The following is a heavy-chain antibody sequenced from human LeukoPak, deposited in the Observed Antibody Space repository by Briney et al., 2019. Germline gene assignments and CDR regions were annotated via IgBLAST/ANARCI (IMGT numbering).Heavy chain of an antibody. Sequence: GGSLRLSCAASGFPFHEYSMHWVRQVPEKGLEWVSGITVNSESTDYADSVKGRFTISRDNAKNSLYLQMNSLSSEDTALYHCAKGSWGRHFDIWGQGTMVTVSS. CDR1: GFPFHEYS. V-gene: IGHV3-9*01. D-gene: IGHD3-10*01. CDR2: ITVNSEST. CDR3: AKGSWGRHFDI. J-gene: IGHJ3*02.